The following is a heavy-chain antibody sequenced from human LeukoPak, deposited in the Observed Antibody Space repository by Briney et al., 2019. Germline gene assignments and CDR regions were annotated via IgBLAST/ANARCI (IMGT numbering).Heavy chain of an antibody. V-gene: IGHV3-23*01. CDR3: ASIRPFGVVIPFDY. J-gene: IGHJ4*02. CDR2: ISVSGADT. D-gene: IGHD3-3*01. Sequence: GGSLRLSCAASGFTFTNYVMTWARQAPGKGLEWLSGISVSGADTYYADSVKGRFTISRDNAKNSLYLQMNSLRAEDTAVYYCASIRPFGVVIPFDYWGQGTLVTVSS. CDR1: GFTFTNYV.